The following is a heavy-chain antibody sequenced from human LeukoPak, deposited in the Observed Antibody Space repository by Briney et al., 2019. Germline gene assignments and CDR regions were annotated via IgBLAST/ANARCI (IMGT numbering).Heavy chain of an antibody. CDR2: IGGGGGRT. V-gene: IGHV3-23*01. CDR3: AKARDFYESTDAFDI. J-gene: IGHJ3*02. CDR1: GSTFGKYA. D-gene: IGHD3-22*01. Sequence: GGSLRLSCAASGSTFGKYAMTWVRQAPGKGLEWVSIIGGGGGRTYYAESVKGRFTISRNNSQNTLYLQMNSLRAEDTAIYYCAKARDFYESTDAFDIWGQGTLVTVSS.